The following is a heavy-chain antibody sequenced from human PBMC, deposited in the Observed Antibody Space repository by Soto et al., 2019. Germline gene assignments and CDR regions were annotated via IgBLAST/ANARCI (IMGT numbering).Heavy chain of an antibody. CDR1: GYRFTRYG. J-gene: IGHJ4*02. CDR2: ISTYNGNT. V-gene: IGHV1-18*01. CDR3: ARDEEDANLMIVVLPGDY. D-gene: IGHD2-21*01. Sequence: QVQLVQSGGEVKKPGASVKVSCKASGYRFTRYGINWVRQAPGQGLEWMGWISTYNGNTHYAQKFQDRVTMTTDTSTNTAYLELRGLKSDDTAVYYCARDEEDANLMIVVLPGDYWGQGTLVSVSS.